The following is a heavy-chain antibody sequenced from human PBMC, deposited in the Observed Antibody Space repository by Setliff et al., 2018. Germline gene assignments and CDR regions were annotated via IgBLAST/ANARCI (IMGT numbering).Heavy chain of an antibody. CDR2: MYYSGST. Sequence: GSLRLSCAASGFIFSDYYMDWVRQAPGKGLEWVGSMYYSGSTYYNPSLKGRVTISVDTSKNQFSLKLSSVTAADTAVYYCASQRLARYFESWGQGILVTVSS. CDR3: ASQRLARYFES. J-gene: IGHJ4*02. V-gene: IGHV4-38-2*01. CDR1: GFIFSDYY. D-gene: IGHD2-21*01.